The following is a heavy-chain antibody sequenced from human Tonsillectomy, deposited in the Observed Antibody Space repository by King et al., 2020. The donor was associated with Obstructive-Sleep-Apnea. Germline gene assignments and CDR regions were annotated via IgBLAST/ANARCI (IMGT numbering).Heavy chain of an antibody. CDR2: ICCDVSNK. J-gene: IGHJ6*02. CDR3: AKEITIFGVVITHRMDV. CDR1: GFTFSSYG. Sequence: VQLVESGGGVVQPGRSLRLSCAASGFTFSSYGMHLVRQAPGKGLEWGSVICCDVSNKYYADSVKGRFTISRDNSKNTLYLQMNSLRAEETAVYYCAKEITIFGVVITHRMDVWGQGTTVTVSS. D-gene: IGHD3-3*01. V-gene: IGHV3-33*06.